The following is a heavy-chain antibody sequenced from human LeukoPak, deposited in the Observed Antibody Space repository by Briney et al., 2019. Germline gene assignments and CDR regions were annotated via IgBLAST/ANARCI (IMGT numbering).Heavy chain of an antibody. Sequence: SETLSLTCTVSGGSISSGGYYWSWIRQHPGKGLEWIGYIYYSGSTYYNPSLKSRVTISVDTSKNQFSLKLSSVTAADTAVYYCARRGWVAARPHYWYFDLWGRGTLVTVSS. J-gene: IGHJ2*01. CDR3: ARRGWVAARPHYWYFDL. V-gene: IGHV4-31*03. CDR1: GGSISSGGYY. CDR2: IYYSGST. D-gene: IGHD6-6*01.